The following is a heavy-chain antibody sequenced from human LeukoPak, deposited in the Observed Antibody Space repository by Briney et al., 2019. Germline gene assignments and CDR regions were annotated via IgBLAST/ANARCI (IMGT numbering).Heavy chain of an antibody. CDR2: IYYSGST. J-gene: IGHJ3*02. CDR3: ARVVVRGVIPRNAFDI. D-gene: IGHD3-10*01. V-gene: IGHV4-30-4*08. CDR1: GGSISSGDYY. Sequence: KASETLSLTCTVSGGSISSGDYYWSWIRQPPGKGLEWIGYIYYSGSTYYNPSLKSRVTISVDTSKNQFSLKLSSVTAADTAVYYCARVVVRGVIPRNAFDIWGQGTMVTVSS.